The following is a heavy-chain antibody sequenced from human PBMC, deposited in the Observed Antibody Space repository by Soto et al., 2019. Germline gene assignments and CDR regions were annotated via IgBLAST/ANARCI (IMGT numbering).Heavy chain of an antibody. CDR1: GFSVGSNY. Sequence: GLSLRLSSAASGFSVGSNYMTWVSQSPGKGLEWVSLIYSNGDTDYADSVKGRFSISRDNFKNTLYLQMNNLRAEDTAVYHCARKSDSSPVPEADGVWGRGTQVTVSS. CDR2: IYSNGDT. V-gene: IGHV3-53*01. CDR3: ARKSDSSPVPEADGV. D-gene: IGHD2-8*01. J-gene: IGHJ4*02.